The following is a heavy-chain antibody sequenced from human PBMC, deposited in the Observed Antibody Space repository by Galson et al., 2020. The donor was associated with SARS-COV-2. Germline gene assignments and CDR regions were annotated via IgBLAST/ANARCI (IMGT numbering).Heavy chain of an antibody. D-gene: IGHD2-15*01. Sequence: SETLSLTCTVSGYSISSGYYWGWIRQPPGKGLEWIGSIYHSGSTYYNPSLKSRVTISVDTSKNQFSLKLSSVTAADTAVYSCARAGVVAAIHGVAYWGQGTLVTVSS. CDR3: ARAGVVAAIHGVAY. V-gene: IGHV4-38-2*02. J-gene: IGHJ4*02. CDR2: IYHSGST. CDR1: GYSISSGYY.